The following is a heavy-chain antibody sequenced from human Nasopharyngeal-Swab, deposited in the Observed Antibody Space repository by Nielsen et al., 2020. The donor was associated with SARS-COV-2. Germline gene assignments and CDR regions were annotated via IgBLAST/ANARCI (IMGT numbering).Heavy chain of an antibody. J-gene: IGHJ4*02. CDR2: ISYDGSNK. CDR3: ARAPEGTYYYDSSGYGYFDY. Sequence: GESLKISCAASGFTFSSYAMHWVRQAPGTGLEWVAVISYDGSNKYYADSVKGRFTISRDNSKNTLYLQMNSLRAEDTAVYYCARAPEGTYYYDSSGYGYFDYWGQGTLVTVSS. CDR1: GFTFSSYA. D-gene: IGHD3-22*01. V-gene: IGHV3-30-3*01.